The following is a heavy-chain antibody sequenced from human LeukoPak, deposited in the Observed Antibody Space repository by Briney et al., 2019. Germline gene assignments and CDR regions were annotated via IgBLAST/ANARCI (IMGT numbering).Heavy chain of an antibody. J-gene: IGHJ3*02. CDR3: ARDHCSGGSCDSNDAFDI. CDR2: ISSSSNYI. V-gene: IGHV3-21*01. Sequence: GGSLRLSCAASGFTFSSYSMNWVRQAPGKGLEWVSFISSSSNYIYYADSVKGRFTISRDNAKNSLYLQMNSLRAEDTAVYYCARDHCSGGSCDSNDAFDIWGHGTMVTVSS. D-gene: IGHD2-15*01. CDR1: GFTFSSYS.